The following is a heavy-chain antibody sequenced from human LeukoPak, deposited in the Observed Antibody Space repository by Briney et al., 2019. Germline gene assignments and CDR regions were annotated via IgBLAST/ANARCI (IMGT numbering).Heavy chain of an antibody. D-gene: IGHD1-26*01. J-gene: IGHJ4*02. Sequence: GGSLRLSCAASGFTFSGSAMHWVRQASGKGLEWVGRIRSKANSYATAYAASVKGRFTISRDNAKNSLYLQMNSLRAEDTALYYCAKDITLGVGALPSIGNWGQGTLVTVSS. CDR2: IRSKANSYAT. V-gene: IGHV3-73*01. CDR3: AKDITLGVGALPSIGN. CDR1: GFTFSGSA.